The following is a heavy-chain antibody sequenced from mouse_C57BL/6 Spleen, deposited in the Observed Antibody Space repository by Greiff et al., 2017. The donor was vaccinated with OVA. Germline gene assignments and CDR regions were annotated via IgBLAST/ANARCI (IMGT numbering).Heavy chain of an antibody. CDR2: ISYDGSN. V-gene: IGHV3-6*01. D-gene: IGHD4-1*01. CDR1: GYSITSGYY. CDR3: ARETGTMEYFDY. J-gene: IGHJ2*01. Sequence: VQLQQSGPGLVKPSQSLSLTCSVTGYSITSGYYCNWIRQFPGNKLEWMGYISYDGSNNYNPSLKNRISITRDTSKNQFFLKLNSVTTEDTATYYGARETGTMEYFDYWGQGTTLTVSS.